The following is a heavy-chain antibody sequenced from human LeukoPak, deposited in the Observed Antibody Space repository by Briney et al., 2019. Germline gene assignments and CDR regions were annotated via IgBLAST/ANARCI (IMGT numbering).Heavy chain of an antibody. J-gene: IGHJ4*02. CDR2: IYYSGST. Sequence: PSETLSLTCTASGGSISSSSYYWGWIRQPPGKGLEWIGSIYYSGSTYYNPSLKSRVTISVDTSKNQFSLKLSSVTAADTAVYYCASEHSSGWGAFRYWGQGTLVTVSS. V-gene: IGHV4-39*01. D-gene: IGHD6-19*01. CDR1: GGSISSSSYY. CDR3: ASEHSSGWGAFRY.